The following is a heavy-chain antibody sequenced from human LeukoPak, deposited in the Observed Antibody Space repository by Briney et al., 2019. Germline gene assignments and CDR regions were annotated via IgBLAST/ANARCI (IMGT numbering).Heavy chain of an antibody. V-gene: IGHV4-34*01. Sequence: SETLSLTCAVYGGSFSGYYWSWIRQPPGKGLEWIGEINHSGSTNYNPSLKSRVTISVGTSKNQFSLKLSSVTAADAAVYYCARGPGYDFWSGYYRGFDYYYMDVWGKGTTVTVSS. CDR3: ARGPGYDFWSGYYRGFDYYYMDV. CDR1: GGSFSGYY. D-gene: IGHD3-3*01. J-gene: IGHJ6*03. CDR2: INHSGST.